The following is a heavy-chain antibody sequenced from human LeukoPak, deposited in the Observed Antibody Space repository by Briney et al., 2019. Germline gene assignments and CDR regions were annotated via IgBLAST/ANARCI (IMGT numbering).Heavy chain of an antibody. D-gene: IGHD3-10*02. CDR3: AELGITMIGGV. CDR2: ISSSGSTI. V-gene: IGHV3-11*04. Sequence: GGSLRLSCAASGFTFNNAWMSWVREAPGKGLEWVSYISSSGSTIYYADSVKGRFTISRDNAKNSLYLQMNSLRAEDTAVYYCAELGITMIGGVWGKGTTVTISS. CDR1: GFTFNNAW. J-gene: IGHJ6*04.